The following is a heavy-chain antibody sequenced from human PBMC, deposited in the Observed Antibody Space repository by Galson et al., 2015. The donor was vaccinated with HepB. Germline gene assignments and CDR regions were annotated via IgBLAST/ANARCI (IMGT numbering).Heavy chain of an antibody. J-gene: IGHJ4*02. Sequence: SVKVSCKASGHTFTTYDVTWVRQAPGQGLEWMGWISANNRDRNYEQKFQGRVTMTTDTSTSTAYMELRSLRSDDTAVYYCATVVRAGAPYFDYWGQGTLVTVSS. CDR1: GHTFTTYD. V-gene: IGHV1-18*01. CDR3: ATVVRAGAPYFDY. CDR2: ISANNRDR. D-gene: IGHD4-23*01.